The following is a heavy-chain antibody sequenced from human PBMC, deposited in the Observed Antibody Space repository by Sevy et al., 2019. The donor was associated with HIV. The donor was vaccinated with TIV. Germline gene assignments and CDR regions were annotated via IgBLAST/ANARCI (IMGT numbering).Heavy chain of an antibody. V-gene: IGHV1-3*04. CDR1: GYTFTNYA. CDR2: INSDNGNT. J-gene: IGHJ6*02. D-gene: IGHD5-18*01. CDR3: ARDGATAWFFFYGMDV. Sequence: ASVKVSCKASGYTFTNYAIHWVRQAPGQRLEWMGWINSDNGNTQFSKKFQGRVTITRDTSASTAYMQLSSLRSEDTGVYYCARDGATAWFFFYGMDVWGQGTTVTVSS.